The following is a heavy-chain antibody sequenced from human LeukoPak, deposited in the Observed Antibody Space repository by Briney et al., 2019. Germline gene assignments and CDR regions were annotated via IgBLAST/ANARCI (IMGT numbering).Heavy chain of an antibody. V-gene: IGHV3-33*01. CDR3: ARDGRDGYNFDY. CDR1: GFTFSNYA. CDR2: IWHDGSNR. D-gene: IGHD5-24*01. J-gene: IGHJ4*02. Sequence: GGSLRLSCAASGFTFSNYAMHWVRQAPGKGLEWVAFIWHDGSNRYHADSVKGRFTISRDNSQNTVYLQINSLRAEDTAVYHCARDGRDGYNFDYWGQGTLVTVSS.